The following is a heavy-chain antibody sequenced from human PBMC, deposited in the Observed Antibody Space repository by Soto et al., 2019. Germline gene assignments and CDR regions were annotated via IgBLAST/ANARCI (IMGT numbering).Heavy chain of an antibody. J-gene: IGHJ6*02. V-gene: IGHV3-13*01. CDR2: LGSAGDT. CDR1: GFTFSSYD. D-gene: IGHD1-26*01. CDR3: VRGAITYFSYGMDV. Sequence: PGGSLRLSCVASGFTFSSYDMHWVRQVSGKGLEWVATLGSAGDTYYPVSVLGRFTISRGNAKNSLYLQMNSLRAGDTAVYYCVRGAITYFSYGMDVSGQGTTVTVYS.